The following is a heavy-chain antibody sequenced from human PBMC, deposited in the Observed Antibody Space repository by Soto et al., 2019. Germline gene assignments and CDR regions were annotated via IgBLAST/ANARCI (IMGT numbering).Heavy chain of an antibody. CDR2: IWSDGSNK. CDR3: AKDRRPTYYYDSSGYPMAYGMDV. J-gene: IGHJ6*02. D-gene: IGHD3-22*01. V-gene: IGHV3-30*02. CDR1: GFTFSSYG. Sequence: PGGSLRLSCAASGFTFSSYGMHWVRQAPGKGLEWVAVIWSDGSNKYYADSVKGRFTISRDNSKNTLYLQMNSLRAEDTAVYYCAKDRRPTYYYDSSGYPMAYGMDVWGQGTTVTVSS.